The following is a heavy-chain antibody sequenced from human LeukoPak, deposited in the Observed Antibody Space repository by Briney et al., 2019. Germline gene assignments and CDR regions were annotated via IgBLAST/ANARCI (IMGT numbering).Heavy chain of an antibody. Sequence: PSETLSLTCAVSGDSISSYYWNWFRQPAGKGLQWIGRLSASGTTSYNPSLESRPSMSLDTSKNQFSLKLNSVTAADTAVYYCARATYSGDTSYVFDYWGQGTLVSVSS. CDR1: GDSISSYY. D-gene: IGHD1-26*01. CDR3: ARATYSGDTSYVFDY. J-gene: IGHJ4*02. CDR2: LSASGTT. V-gene: IGHV4-59*10.